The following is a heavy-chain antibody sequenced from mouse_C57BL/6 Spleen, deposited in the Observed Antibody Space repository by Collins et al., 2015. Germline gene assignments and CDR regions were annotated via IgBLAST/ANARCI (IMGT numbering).Heavy chain of an antibody. Sequence: EVQLQQSGPELVKPGASVKISCKASGYTFTDYNMHWVKQSHGKSLEWIGYIYPYNGGTGYNQKFKSKATLTVDNSSSTAYMELRSLTSEDSAVYYCAREGPRAARATGFAYWGQGTLVTVSA. CDR1: GYTFTDYN. J-gene: IGHJ3*01. D-gene: IGHD3-1*01. CDR2: IYPYNGGT. V-gene: IGHV1S29*02. CDR3: AREGPRAARATGFAY.